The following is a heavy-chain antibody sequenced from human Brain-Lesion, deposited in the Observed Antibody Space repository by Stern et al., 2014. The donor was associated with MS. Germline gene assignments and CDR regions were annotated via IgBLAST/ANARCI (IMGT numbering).Heavy chain of an antibody. CDR3: ARELPDLNAFDI. CDR1: GGSISSSNW. D-gene: IGHD1-14*01. Sequence: VQLVESGPGLVKPSGTLSLTCAVSGGSISSSNWWSWVCQSPGKGLEWIGEIYHSGGTKYSPSFESRVIISVDKSKNQFSLKLIYVTAADTAVYYCARELPDLNAFDIWGQGTMVTVSS. J-gene: IGHJ3*02. CDR2: IYHSGGT. V-gene: IGHV4-4*02.